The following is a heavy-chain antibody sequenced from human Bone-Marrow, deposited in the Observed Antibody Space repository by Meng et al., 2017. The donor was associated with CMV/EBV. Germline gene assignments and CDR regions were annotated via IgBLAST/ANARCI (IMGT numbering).Heavy chain of an antibody. CDR3: ARDRYGSSAHYYYYYGMDV. CDR1: GFTFSSYS. D-gene: IGHD6-6*01. J-gene: IGHJ6*02. Sequence: GGSLRLSCAASGFTFSSYSMNWVRQAPGKGLEWVSSISSSSSTIYYADSVKGRFTISRDNAKNSLYLQMNSLRAEDTAVYYCARDRYGSSAHYYYYYGMDVWGQGTTVTVSS. V-gene: IGHV3-48*04. CDR2: ISSSSSTI.